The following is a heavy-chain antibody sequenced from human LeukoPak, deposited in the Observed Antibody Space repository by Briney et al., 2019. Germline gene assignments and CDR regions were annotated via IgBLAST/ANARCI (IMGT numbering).Heavy chain of an antibody. D-gene: IGHD1-26*01. CDR2: IRYDGSNK. J-gene: IGHJ3*02. CDR3: ARSVGVVGATSAFDI. CDR1: GFTFRNAW. Sequence: GGSLRLTCAASGFTFRNAWMSWVRQAPGKGLEWVAFIRYDGSNKYCADSVKGRFTISRDNSKNTLYLQMNSLRAEDTAVYYCARSVGVVGATSAFDIWGQGTMVTVSS. V-gene: IGHV3-30*02.